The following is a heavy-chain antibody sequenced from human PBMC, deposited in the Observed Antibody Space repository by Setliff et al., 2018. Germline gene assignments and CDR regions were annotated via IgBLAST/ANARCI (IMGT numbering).Heavy chain of an antibody. CDR2: INTNTGNL. D-gene: IGHD3-10*01. CDR3: ARASRFGTIKFRGDYYMDV. V-gene: IGHV7-4-1*01. J-gene: IGHJ6*03. CDR1: GSTFTTYA. Sequence: ASVTVSCKASGSTFTTYAISWMRPAPGQDLEWMGWINTNTGNLSYDQGFTGRFVFSLDTSVSTSYLQFGSLKAEDTALYFCARASRFGTIKFRGDYYMDVWGQGTAVTVSS.